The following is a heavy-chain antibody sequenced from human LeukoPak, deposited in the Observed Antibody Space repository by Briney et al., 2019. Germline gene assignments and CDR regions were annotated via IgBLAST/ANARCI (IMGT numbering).Heavy chain of an antibody. D-gene: IGHD6-13*01. Sequence: SETLSLTCTVSGGSISSSSYYWGWIRQPPGKGLEWIGSIYYSGSTYYNPSLKSRVTISVDTSKNQFSLKLSSVTAADTAVYYCARDPDPGPHQQPDDYWGQGTLVTVSS. CDR3: ARDPDPGPHQQPDDY. V-gene: IGHV4-39*07. J-gene: IGHJ4*02. CDR1: GGSISSSSYY. CDR2: IYYSGST.